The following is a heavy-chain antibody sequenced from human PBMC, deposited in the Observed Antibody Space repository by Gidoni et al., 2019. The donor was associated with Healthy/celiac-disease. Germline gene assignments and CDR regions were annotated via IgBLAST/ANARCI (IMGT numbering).Heavy chain of an antibody. CDR3: ARRSSPTYYYYGMDV. CDR2: IYPCDSDT. CDR1: GYSFANHW. J-gene: IGHJ6*02. V-gene: IGHV5-51*03. D-gene: IGHD6-13*01. Sequence: EVQLVQSGAEVKKPGESLKISCKGSGYSFANHWIAWVRQMPGKGLEWMGIIYPCDSDTRYSPSFQGQVTISADKSISTAYLQWSSLKASDTAMYYCARRSSPTYYYYGMDVWGQGTTVTVSS.